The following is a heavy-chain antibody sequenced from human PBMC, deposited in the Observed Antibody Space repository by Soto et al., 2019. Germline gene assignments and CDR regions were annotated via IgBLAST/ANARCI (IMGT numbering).Heavy chain of an antibody. D-gene: IGHD6-6*01. CDR3: TRRSLEYSSSSGGYYYYGMDV. Sequence: GGSLRLSCAASGFTFSGSAMHWVRQASGKGLEWVGRIRSKANSYATAYAASVKGRFTISRDDSKNTAYLQMNSLKTEDTAVYYCTRRSLEYSSSSGGYYYYGMDVWGQGATVTVSS. CDR2: IRSKANSYAT. V-gene: IGHV3-73*01. CDR1: GFTFSGSA. J-gene: IGHJ6*02.